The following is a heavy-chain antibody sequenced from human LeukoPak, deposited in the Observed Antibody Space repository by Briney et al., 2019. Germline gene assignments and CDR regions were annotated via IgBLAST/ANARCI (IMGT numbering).Heavy chain of an antibody. CDR1: GFTFSSYS. J-gene: IGHJ6*02. CDR3: ARDHPTYYYGSGTNV. D-gene: IGHD3-10*01. Sequence: GGSLRLSCAASGFTFSSYSMNWVRQAPGKGLEWVSSISSSSSYIYYADSVKGRFTISRDNAKNSLYLQMNSLRAEDTAVYYCARDHPTYYYGSGTNVWGQGTTVTVSS. CDR2: ISSSSSYI. V-gene: IGHV3-21*01.